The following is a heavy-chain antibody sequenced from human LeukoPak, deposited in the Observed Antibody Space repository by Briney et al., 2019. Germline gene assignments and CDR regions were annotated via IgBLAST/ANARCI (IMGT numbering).Heavy chain of an antibody. V-gene: IGHV3-66*01. J-gene: IGHJ4*02. CDR2: IYTGGST. CDR3: MRGFSD. Sequence: PGGSLRLSCAASGFTFRVYSMNWVRQAPGKGLEWVSVIYTGGSTYYADSVNGRFTISRDNSMNTLYLQMNSLRAEDTAVYYCMRGFSDWGQGTLVTVSS. CDR1: GFTFRVYS.